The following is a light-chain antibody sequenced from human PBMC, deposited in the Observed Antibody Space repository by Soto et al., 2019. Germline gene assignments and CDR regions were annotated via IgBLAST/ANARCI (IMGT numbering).Light chain of an antibody. V-gene: IGKV1-39*01. CDR1: QSISRY. Sequence: DIQMTQSPSSLSASVGDRVTITCRASQSISRYLNWYQQKPGKAPKLLIYGASTLQSGVPSRFSGSGSGTDYTLTISSLQPEDFATYYCQQSYRTPTFGQGKRLEIK. CDR2: GAS. CDR3: QQSYRTPT. J-gene: IGKJ5*01.